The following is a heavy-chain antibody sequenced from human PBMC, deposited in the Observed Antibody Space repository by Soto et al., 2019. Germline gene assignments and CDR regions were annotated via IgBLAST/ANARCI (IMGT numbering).Heavy chain of an antibody. CDR2: IYYSGTT. Sequence: PSETLSLTSTVPCGSVNSGNYYWSWIRQAPGKGLEWIGYIYYSGTTNYNPSLIGRVTISIDKSKSQFALNLRSVTAADTAIYYCARALYGDLYNWVDPWGQGTLVTVSS. V-gene: IGHV4-61*01. CDR3: ARALYGDLYNWVDP. CDR1: CGSVNSGNYY. J-gene: IGHJ5*02. D-gene: IGHD4-17*01.